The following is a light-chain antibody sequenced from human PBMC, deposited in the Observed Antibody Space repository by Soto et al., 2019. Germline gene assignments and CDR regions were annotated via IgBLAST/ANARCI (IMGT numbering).Light chain of an antibody. CDR3: QQYDDWLRLT. CDR1: QSVNIY. V-gene: IGKV3D-15*01. Sequence: EIVMTQSPATLSVSPGERATLSCRASQSVNIYLAWSQQTPGQAPRLLIFGASSRATGIPARFSGSGSGTEFNLTISSLQSEDFAVYFCQQYDDWLRLTFGGGTKVEIK. J-gene: IGKJ4*01. CDR2: GAS.